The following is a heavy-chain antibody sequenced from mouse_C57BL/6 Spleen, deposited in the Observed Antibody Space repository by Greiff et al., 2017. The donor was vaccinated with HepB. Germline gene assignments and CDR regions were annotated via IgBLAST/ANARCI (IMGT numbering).Heavy chain of an antibody. CDR2: IFPGSGST. D-gene: IGHD1-1*01. J-gene: IGHJ2*01. V-gene: IGHV1-75*01. CDR1: GYTFTDYY. CDR3: ARHSHYYGSSRDYFDY. Sequence: QGQLQQSGPELVKPGASVKISFQASGYTFTDYYINWVKQRPGQGLEWIGWIFPGSGSTYYNEKFKGKATLTVDKSSSTAYMLLSSLTSEDSAVYFCARHSHYYGSSRDYFDYWGQGTTLTVSS.